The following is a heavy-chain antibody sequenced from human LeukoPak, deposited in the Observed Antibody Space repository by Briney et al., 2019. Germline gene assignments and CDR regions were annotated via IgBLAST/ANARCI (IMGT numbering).Heavy chain of an antibody. CDR3: AGADQGGPKKFWLDV. V-gene: IGHV4-59*01. CDR1: GGSISSYY. J-gene: IGHJ6*02. D-gene: IGHD3-3*01. Sequence: SETLSLTCTVSGGSISSYYWSWIRQPPGKGLEWIGYIYYSGSANYNPSLKSRVTISVDTSKNQFSLKLSSVTAADTAVYYCAGADQGGPKKFWLDVWAQGTTVTVSS. CDR2: IYYSGSA.